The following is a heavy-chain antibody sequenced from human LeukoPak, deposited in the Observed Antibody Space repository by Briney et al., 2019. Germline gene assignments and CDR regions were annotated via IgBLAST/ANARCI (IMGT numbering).Heavy chain of an antibody. V-gene: IGHV3-23*01. J-gene: IGHJ3*02. CDR1: GFTFSTYA. CDR3: AKATGSGTVRVPVDI. CDR2: INGRGDST. D-gene: IGHD4-17*01. Sequence: PGGSLRLSCAASGFTFSTYAMSWVRQAPGKGLEWVSGINGRGDSTVYADSVKGRFTISRDNSKNTLYLQMNSLRAEDTAVYYCAKATGSGTVRVPVDIWGQGTMVTVSS.